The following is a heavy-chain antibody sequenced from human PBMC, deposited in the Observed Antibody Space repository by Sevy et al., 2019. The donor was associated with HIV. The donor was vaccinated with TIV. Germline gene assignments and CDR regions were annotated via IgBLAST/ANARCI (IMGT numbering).Heavy chain of an antibody. Sequence: ASVKVSCKTSGGTFSRHAISWVRQAPGQGLEWMGGIIPIFGRGNYAQQFQGRVTITADESTSTAYMELSGLGSDDTAVYYGARGRDDSAVVPAVRLYYQYGMDVWGQGTTVTVSS. V-gene: IGHV1-69*13. CDR2: IIPIFGRG. J-gene: IGHJ6*02. D-gene: IGHD2-2*01. CDR1: GGTFSRHA. CDR3: ARGRDDSAVVPAVRLYYQYGMDV.